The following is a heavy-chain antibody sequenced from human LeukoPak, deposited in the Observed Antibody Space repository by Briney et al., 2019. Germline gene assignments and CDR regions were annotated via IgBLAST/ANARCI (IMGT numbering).Heavy chain of an antibody. Sequence: PGGSLRLSCAASGFTFSSYGMHWVRQAPGKGLEWVAVISYDGSNKYYADSVKGRFTISRDNSKNTLYLQMNSLRAEDTAVYYCAKVFSGSGYYLWGQGTLVTVSS. CDR2: ISYDGSNK. J-gene: IGHJ5*02. D-gene: IGHD3-3*01. CDR1: GFTFSSYG. V-gene: IGHV3-30*18. CDR3: AKVFSGSGYYL.